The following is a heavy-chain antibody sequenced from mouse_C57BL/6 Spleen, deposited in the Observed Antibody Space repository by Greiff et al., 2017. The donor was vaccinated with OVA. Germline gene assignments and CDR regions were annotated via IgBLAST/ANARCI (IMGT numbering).Heavy chain of an antibody. J-gene: IGHJ2*01. V-gene: IGHV1-82*01. D-gene: IGHD3-2*02. CDR3: ARLDSSGPFDY. CDR1: GYAFSSSW. Sequence: VKLQQSGPELVKPGASVKISCKASGYAFSSSWMNWVKQRPGKGLEWIGRIYPGDGDTNYNGKFKGKATLTADKSSSTAYMQLSSLTSEDSAVYFCARLDSSGPFDYWGQGTTLTVSS. CDR2: IYPGDGDT.